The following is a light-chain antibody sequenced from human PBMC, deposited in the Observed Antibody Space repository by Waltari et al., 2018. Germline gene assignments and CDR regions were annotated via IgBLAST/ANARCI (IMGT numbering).Light chain of an antibody. CDR1: QSVLYSSNNKNY. Sequence: DIVXTQSPDSLAVSLGERAXINCKSSQSVLYSSNNKNYLAWYQQKPGQPPKLLIYWASTRESGVPDRXSGSGSGTDFTLTISSLXAEDVAVYYXQQYYSTPFTFXPXTKXDIK. CDR2: WAS. CDR3: QQYYSTPFT. V-gene: IGKV4-1*01. J-gene: IGKJ3*01.